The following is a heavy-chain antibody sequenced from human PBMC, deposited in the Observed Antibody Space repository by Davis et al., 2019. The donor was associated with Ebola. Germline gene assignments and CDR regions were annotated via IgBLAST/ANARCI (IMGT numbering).Heavy chain of an antibody. V-gene: IGHV1-2*06. Sequence: ASVQVSCKASGYTFTGYYMHWVRQAPGQGLEWMGRINPNSGGTNYAQKFQGRVTMTEDTSTNTAYMELSSLRSEDTAVYYCTVGGIGGMGDYWGQGTLVTVSS. CDR2: INPNSGGT. J-gene: IGHJ4*02. CDR1: GYTFTGYY. CDR3: TVGGIGGMGDY. D-gene: IGHD1-26*01.